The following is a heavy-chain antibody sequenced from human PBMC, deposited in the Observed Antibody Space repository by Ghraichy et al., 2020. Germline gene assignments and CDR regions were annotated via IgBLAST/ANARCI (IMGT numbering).Heavy chain of an antibody. V-gene: IGHV3-48*02. D-gene: IGHD3-10*01. CDR3: ARAYYGSGSYSLDY. CDR2: ISSSSDPI. J-gene: IGHJ4*02. Sequence: LSLTCAASGFTFRNHGMNWVRQAPGKGLEWISYISSSSDPIFYADSVKGRFTISRDNAKNSLYLHMSSLRDEDMALYYCARAYYGSGSYSLDYWGQGTLVAVSS. CDR1: GFTFRNHG.